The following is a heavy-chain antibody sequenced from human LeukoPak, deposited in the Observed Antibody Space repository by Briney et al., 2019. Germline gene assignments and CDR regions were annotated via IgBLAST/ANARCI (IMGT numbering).Heavy chain of an antibody. CDR1: GYTFTSYG. Sequence: ASVKVSCKASGYTFTSYGISWVRQAPGQGLEWMGWISAYNSNTNYAQKLQGRVTMTTDTSTSTAYMELRSLRSDDTAVYYCARGYSGYDWRANWFDPWGQGTLVTVSS. CDR2: ISAYNSNT. D-gene: IGHD5-12*01. V-gene: IGHV1-18*01. CDR3: ARGYSGYDWRANWFDP. J-gene: IGHJ5*02.